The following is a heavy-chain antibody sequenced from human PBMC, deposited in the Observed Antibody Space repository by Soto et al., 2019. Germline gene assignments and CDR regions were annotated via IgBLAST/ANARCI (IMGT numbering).Heavy chain of an antibody. CDR1: GFTVSSNY. Sequence: EVQLVESGGGLVQPGGSLRLSCAASGFTVSSNYMSWVRQAPGKGLEWVSVIYSGGSTYYADSVKGRFTISRDNSKNTLYLQMNSVRAEDTAVYYCAREDGYRGGDAFDIWGQGTMVTVSS. CDR3: AREDGYRGGDAFDI. J-gene: IGHJ3*02. CDR2: IYSGGST. V-gene: IGHV3-66*01. D-gene: IGHD5-12*01.